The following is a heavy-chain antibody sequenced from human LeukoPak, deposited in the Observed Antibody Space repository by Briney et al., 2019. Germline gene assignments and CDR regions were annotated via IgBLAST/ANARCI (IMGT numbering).Heavy chain of an antibody. Sequence: ASVKVSCKASGYTFTSYGISWVRQAPGQGLEWMGWISAYNGNTNYAQKLQGRVTMTTDTSTSTAYMKLRSLRSDDTAVYYCARGGYCGGDLCWFDPWGQGTLVTVSS. J-gene: IGHJ5*02. CDR1: GYTFTSYG. D-gene: IGHD2-21*02. CDR3: ARGGYCGGDLCWFDP. V-gene: IGHV1-18*04. CDR2: ISAYNGNT.